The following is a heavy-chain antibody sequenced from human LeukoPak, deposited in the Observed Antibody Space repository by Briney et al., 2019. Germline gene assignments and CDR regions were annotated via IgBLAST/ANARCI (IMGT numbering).Heavy chain of an antibody. J-gene: IGHJ4*02. Sequence: GGSLRLSCAASGFTFSSYSMNWVRQAPGKGLEWVSSISSSSSYIYYADSVKGRSTISRDNAKNSLYLQMNSLRAEDTAVYYCARDVRAGDDYWGQGTLVTVSS. CDR2: ISSSSSYI. CDR3: ARDVRAGDDY. CDR1: GFTFSSYS. V-gene: IGHV3-21*01. D-gene: IGHD7-27*01.